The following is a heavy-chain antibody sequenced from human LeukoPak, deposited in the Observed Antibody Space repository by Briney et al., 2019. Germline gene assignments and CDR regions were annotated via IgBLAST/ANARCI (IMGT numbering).Heavy chain of an antibody. CDR2: INPNSGGT. V-gene: IGHV1-2*02. D-gene: IGHD3-3*01. Sequence: ASVKVSCKASGYTFTGYYMHWVRQAPGQGLEWMGWINPNSGGTNYAQKFQGRVTMTRDTSISTAYMELSRLRSDDTAVYCCARGLEYYDFWSGYHTHDYWGQGTLVTVSS. J-gene: IGHJ4*02. CDR1: GYTFTGYY. CDR3: ARGLEYYDFWSGYHTHDY.